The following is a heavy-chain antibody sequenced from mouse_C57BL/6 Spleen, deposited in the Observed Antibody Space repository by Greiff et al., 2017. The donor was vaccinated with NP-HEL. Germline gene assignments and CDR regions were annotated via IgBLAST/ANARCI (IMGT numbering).Heavy chain of an antibody. CDR2: IDPSDSYT. V-gene: IGHV1-59*01. CDR1: GYTFTSYW. D-gene: IGHD2-3*01. CDR3: ARNHDGYYGGFAY. J-gene: IGHJ3*01. Sequence: VQLQQPGAELVRPGTSVKLSCKASGYTFTSYWMHWVKQRPGQGLEWIGVIDPSDSYTNYNQKFKGKATLTVDTSSSTAYMQLSSLTSEDSAVYYCARNHDGYYGGFAYWGQGTLVTVSA.